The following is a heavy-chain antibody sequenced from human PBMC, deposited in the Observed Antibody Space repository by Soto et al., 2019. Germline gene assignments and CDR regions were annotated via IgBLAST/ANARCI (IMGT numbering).Heavy chain of an antibody. CDR1: GFDFNTYG. CDR2: ISFDGGNQ. V-gene: IGHV3-30*18. D-gene: IGHD6-13*01. Sequence: QVQLVQSGGGVVQPGRSLRLSCVASGFDFNTYGLHWVRQAPGKGLEWVAGISFDGGNQYYADSVKGRFTISRDKSNNTLYLQMNSLGAEDTATYYCAKASSGTAAGSGGWFDPWGQGTLVIVSS. J-gene: IGHJ5*02. CDR3: AKASSGTAAGSGGWFDP.